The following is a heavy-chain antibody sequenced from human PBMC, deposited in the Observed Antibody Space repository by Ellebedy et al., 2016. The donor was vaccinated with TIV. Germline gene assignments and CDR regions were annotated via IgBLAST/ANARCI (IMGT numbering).Heavy chain of an antibody. J-gene: IGHJ4*02. CDR2: IKGDGSTT. V-gene: IGHV3-74*01. D-gene: IGHD3-3*01. CDR3: ARQWTSWSGYYHFDY. Sequence: GGSLRLXXAASGFTVSSNYMSWVRQAPGKGLEWVSHIKGDGSTTNYADSVKGRFTISRDNAKNTLYLQMNSLRAEDTAVYYCARQWTSWSGYYHFDYWGQGTLVTVSS. CDR1: GFTVSSNY.